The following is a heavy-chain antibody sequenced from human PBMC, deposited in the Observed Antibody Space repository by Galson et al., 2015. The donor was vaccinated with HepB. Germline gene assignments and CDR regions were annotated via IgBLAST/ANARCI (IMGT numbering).Heavy chain of an antibody. CDR1: GFTFSSYG. D-gene: IGHD1-26*01. V-gene: IGHV3-30*18. J-gene: IGHJ3*02. Sequence: SLRLSCAASGFTFSSYGMHWVRQAPGKGLEWVAVISYDGSNKYYADTVKGRFTISRDNSKNTLYLQMNSLRAEDTAVYYCAKLLEWEPRVDQDAFDIWGQGTMVTVSS. CDR3: AKLLEWEPRVDQDAFDI. CDR2: ISYDGSNK.